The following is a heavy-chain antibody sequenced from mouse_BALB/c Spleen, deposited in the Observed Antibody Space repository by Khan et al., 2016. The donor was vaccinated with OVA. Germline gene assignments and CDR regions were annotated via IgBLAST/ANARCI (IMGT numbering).Heavy chain of an antibody. CDR2: LTPTSGYT. CDR3: TRDRIDY. J-gene: IGHJ2*01. V-gene: IGHV1-7*01. Sequence: QVQLQQSGAELAKPGASVKMSCKASGYTFTTYWMHWVKQRPGQGLEWIGYLTPTSGYTDYNEKFKDRATLSAANSSSTAYRQLSSLTSEDSAVYYGTRDRIDYWGQGTTLTVSA. CDR1: GYTFTTYW.